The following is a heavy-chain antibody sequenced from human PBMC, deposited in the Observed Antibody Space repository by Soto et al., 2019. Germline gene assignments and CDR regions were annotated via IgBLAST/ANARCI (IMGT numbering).Heavy chain of an antibody. D-gene: IGHD2-8*01. CDR1: GFTLSAYS. Sequence: GGSLRLSCAASGFTLSAYSMNWVRQAPGKGLEWVSYITAISATIYYADSVKGRFTISRDNAKNSLHLQMNSLRDEDTAVYYCARDNGMAGSFDPWGQGTLVTVSS. V-gene: IGHV3-48*02. CDR2: ITAISATI. CDR3: ARDNGMAGSFDP. J-gene: IGHJ5*02.